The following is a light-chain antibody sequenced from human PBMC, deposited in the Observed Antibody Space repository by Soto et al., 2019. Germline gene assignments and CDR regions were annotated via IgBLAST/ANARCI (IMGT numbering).Light chain of an antibody. CDR3: QQYGSSQYT. Sequence: EIVLTQSPGTLSLSPGERATLSCRASQSVSSSYLAWYQQKPGQAPRLLIYGASSRATGIPDRFSGSGSGTDFTLTISRREPEYFAVYYCQQYGSSQYTFGQGTKLEI. V-gene: IGKV3-20*01. J-gene: IGKJ2*01. CDR2: GAS. CDR1: QSVSSSY.